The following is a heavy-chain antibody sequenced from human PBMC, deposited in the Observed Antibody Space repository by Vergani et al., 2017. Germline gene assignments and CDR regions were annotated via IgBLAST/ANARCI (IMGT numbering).Heavy chain of an antibody. Sequence: EVQLLESGGGLVQPGGSLRLSCAASGFTFSSYAMSWVRQAPGKGLEWVSAISGSGGSTYYADSVKGRFTISRDNSKNTLYLQMNSLRAEDTAVYYCAKDWLYYYDSSCYMGGYFDLWGRGTLVTVSS. CDR3: AKDWLYYYDSSCYMGGYFDL. CDR2: ISGSGGST. V-gene: IGHV3-23*01. D-gene: IGHD3-22*01. CDR1: GFTFSSYA. J-gene: IGHJ2*01.